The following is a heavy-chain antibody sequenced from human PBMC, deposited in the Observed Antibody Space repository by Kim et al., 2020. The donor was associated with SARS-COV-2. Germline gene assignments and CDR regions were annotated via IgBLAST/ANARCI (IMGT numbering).Heavy chain of an antibody. V-gene: IGHV3-30*18. Sequence: GGSLRLSCAASGFTFSSYGMHWVRQAPGKGLEWVAVISYDGSNKYYADSVKGRFTISRDNSKNTLYLQMNSLRAEDTAVYYCAKIPAARRGLDYWGQGTLVTVSS. J-gene: IGHJ4*02. CDR1: GFTFSSYG. D-gene: IGHD6-6*01. CDR2: ISYDGSNK. CDR3: AKIPAARRGLDY.